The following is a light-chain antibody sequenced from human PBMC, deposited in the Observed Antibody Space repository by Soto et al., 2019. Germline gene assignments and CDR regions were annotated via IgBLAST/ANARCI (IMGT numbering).Light chain of an antibody. CDR2: AAS. CDR3: PQYNDWPVYT. CDR1: QSVSTH. V-gene: IGKV3-15*01. Sequence: EVVMTQSPVTLSVSPGERATLSCRASQSVSTHLAWYQQKPGQAPKLLIYAASTRVTGISARFSGSGSGTEFSLTISSPQSEDFGIYYCPQYNDWPVYTFGQGTNVEVK. J-gene: IGKJ2*01.